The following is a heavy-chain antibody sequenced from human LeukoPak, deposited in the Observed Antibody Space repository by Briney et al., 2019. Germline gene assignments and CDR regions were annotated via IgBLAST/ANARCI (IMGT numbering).Heavy chain of an antibody. J-gene: IGHJ5*02. V-gene: IGHV4-59*01. CDR2: ISNGNT. D-gene: IGHD5-18*01. Sequence: SETLALTCSVSGGSISTYYWNWIRQTPGKGLEWLGHISNGNTDYNPSLKSRVTISVDTSKNQFSLKLTSVTAADTAVYYCARDKAHSYGRYFDPWGQGALVTVSS. CDR1: GGSISTYY. CDR3: ARDKAHSYGRYFDP.